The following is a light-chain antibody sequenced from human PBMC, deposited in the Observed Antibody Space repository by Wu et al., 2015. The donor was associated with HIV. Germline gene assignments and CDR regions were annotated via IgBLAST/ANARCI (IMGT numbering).Light chain of an antibody. CDR1: QSVSSSY. V-gene: IGKV3-20*01. J-gene: IGKJ1*01. Sequence: EIVLTQSPGTLSLSPGERVTLSCRASQSVSSSYLAWYQHKPGQAPRLLIYGASIRATGIPDRFSGSGSGTDFTLTISRLEPEDFAVYFCQQYGRSPPWTFGQGTKVEIK. CDR3: QQYGRSPPWT. CDR2: GAS.